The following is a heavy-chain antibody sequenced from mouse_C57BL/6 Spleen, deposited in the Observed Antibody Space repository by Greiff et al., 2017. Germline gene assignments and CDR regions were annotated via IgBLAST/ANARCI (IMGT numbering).Heavy chain of an antibody. Sequence: EVQGVESGGGLVKPGGSLKLSCAASGFTFSDYGMHWVRQAPEKGLEWVAYISSGSSTIYYADRVKGRFTISRDNAKNTLFLQMTSLRSEDTAMYYCARRGDYDEVFYAMDYWGQGTSVTVSS. V-gene: IGHV5-17*01. CDR3: ARRGDYDEVFYAMDY. D-gene: IGHD2-4*01. J-gene: IGHJ4*01. CDR2: ISSGSSTI. CDR1: GFTFSDYG.